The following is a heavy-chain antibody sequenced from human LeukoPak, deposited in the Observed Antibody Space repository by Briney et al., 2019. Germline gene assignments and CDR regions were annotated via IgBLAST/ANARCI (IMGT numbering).Heavy chain of an antibody. V-gene: IGHV3-30*18. Sequence: PGGSLRLSCAASGFTFSSYGMHWVRQAPGKGLEWVAVISYDGSNKYYADSVKGRFTISRDNSKNTLYLQMNSLRAEDTAVYYCAKDLFAAAGTGYFDYWGRGTLVTVSS. J-gene: IGHJ4*02. CDR3: AKDLFAAAGTGYFDY. D-gene: IGHD6-13*01. CDR1: GFTFSSYG. CDR2: ISYDGSNK.